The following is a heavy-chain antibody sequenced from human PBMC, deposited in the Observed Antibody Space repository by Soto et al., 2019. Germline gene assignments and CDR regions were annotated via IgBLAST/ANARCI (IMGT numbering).Heavy chain of an antibody. D-gene: IGHD1-1*01. Sequence: QVQLQESGPGLVKPSQTLSLTCTVSGGSISSGGYYWSWIRQHPGKGLEWIGYIYYSGSTYYNPSLKCRVXLXVXXSKNQFSLKLSSVTAADTAVYYCARWPQLEPRFDYWGQGTLVTVSS. J-gene: IGHJ4*02. CDR2: IYYSGST. CDR3: ARWPQLEPRFDY. CDR1: GGSISSGGYY. V-gene: IGHV4-31*03.